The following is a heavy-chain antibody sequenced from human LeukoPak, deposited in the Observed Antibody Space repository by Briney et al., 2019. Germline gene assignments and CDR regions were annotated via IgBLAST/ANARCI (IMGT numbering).Heavy chain of an antibody. CDR1: GYTFPVYY. V-gene: IGHV1-2*02. Sequence: ASVKVSCKASGYTFPVYYMHWVRQAPGQGLEWMGWTNPNSDGTNYAQKFQGRVTMTRDTSISTAYMEVSRLRSDDTAVYYCARDLGRPDAFEMWGQGTMVTVSS. D-gene: IGHD3-16*01. CDR3: ARDLGRPDAFEM. CDR2: TNPNSDGT. J-gene: IGHJ3*02.